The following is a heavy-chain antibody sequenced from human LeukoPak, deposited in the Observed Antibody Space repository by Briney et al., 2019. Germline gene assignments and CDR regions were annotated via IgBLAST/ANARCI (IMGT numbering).Heavy chain of an antibody. V-gene: IGHV3-21*01. CDR1: GFTFNSHN. D-gene: IGHD6-13*01. CDR3: ARSQQLVRYYFDY. J-gene: IGHJ4*02. Sequence: AGESLRLSCAASGFTFNSHNMNWVRQAPGKGLEWVSSISSSSFYIYYADSVKGRFTISRDSAKDSLYLQMNSLRAEDTAVYYCARSQQLVRYYFDYWGQGTLVTVSS. CDR2: ISSSSFYI.